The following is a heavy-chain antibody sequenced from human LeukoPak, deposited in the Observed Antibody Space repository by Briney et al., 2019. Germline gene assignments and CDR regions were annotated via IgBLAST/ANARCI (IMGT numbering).Heavy chain of an antibody. D-gene: IGHD3-22*01. CDR1: GASISRYY. CDR2: IYYSGNT. Sequence: PSETLSLTCHVSGASISRYYWTWIRQPPGKGLEWIGYIYYSGNTNYNPSLKSRVTISVDKSKNQFSLKLSSVTAADTAVYYCARHYYDSSGYSDYWGQGTLVTVSS. V-gene: IGHV4-59*08. J-gene: IGHJ4*02. CDR3: ARHYYDSSGYSDY.